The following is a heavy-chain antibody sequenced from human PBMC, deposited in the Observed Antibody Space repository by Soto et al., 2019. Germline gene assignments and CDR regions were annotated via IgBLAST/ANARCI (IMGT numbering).Heavy chain of an antibody. D-gene: IGHD3-16*01. CDR3: ARVAGDDYYYYYYMGV. CDR2: INGDGSST. V-gene: IGHV3-74*01. J-gene: IGHJ6*03. Sequence: GGSLRLPCAASGITFRSYWMHWVRQAPGKGLVWVSRINGDGSSTSHADAAKGRFTISRDNAKNTLYLQMNSLRAEDTAVYYCARVAGDDYYYYYYMGVWGKGSRGSV. CDR1: GITFRSYW.